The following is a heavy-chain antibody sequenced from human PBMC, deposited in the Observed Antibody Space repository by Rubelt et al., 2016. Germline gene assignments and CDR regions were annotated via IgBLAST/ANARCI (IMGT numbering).Heavy chain of an antibody. Sequence: QVQLVQSGAEVKKPGASVKVSCKASGYTFTGYYMHWVRQAPGQGLEWMGWINPNSGGTNYAQKFQGRVTMTRDTSISTAYMELSMLRSDETAGYYCARGKPTDRYCSSTSCSEGVYWGQGTLVTVSS. CDR2: INPNSGGT. D-gene: IGHD2-2*01. CDR1: GYTFTGYY. J-gene: IGHJ4*02. CDR3: ARGKPTDRYCSSTSCSEGVY. V-gene: IGHV1-2*02.